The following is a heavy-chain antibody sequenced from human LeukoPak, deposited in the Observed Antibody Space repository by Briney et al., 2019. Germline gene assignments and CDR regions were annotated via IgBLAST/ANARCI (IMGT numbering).Heavy chain of an antibody. CDR3: AKEFGVVATTPRYYFDY. V-gene: IGHV3-30*18. D-gene: IGHD5-12*01. CDR1: GFSFTTYW. Sequence: GGSLRLSCAASGFSFTTYWMTWVRQAPGKGLEWVAVISYDGSNKYYADSVKGRFTISRDNSKNTLYLQMNSLRAEDTAVYYCAKEFGVVATTPRYYFDYWGQGTLVTVSS. CDR2: ISYDGSNK. J-gene: IGHJ4*02.